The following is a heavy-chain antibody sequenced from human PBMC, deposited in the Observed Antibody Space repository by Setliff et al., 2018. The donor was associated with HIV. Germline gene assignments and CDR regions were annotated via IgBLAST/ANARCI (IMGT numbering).Heavy chain of an antibody. CDR3: VRWYYCVSGACYRADY. D-gene: IGHD2-21*02. Sequence: SETLSLTCDVYGGSFSGFYWTWIRQPPGKGLEWIGEINQSGTTNYHPSRNRRFTLSIDTSERQFSLKLTSVAAADTAVYYCVRWYYCVSGACYRADYWGQGTMVTVSS. V-gene: IGHV4-34*01. J-gene: IGHJ4*02. CDR1: GGSFSGFY. CDR2: INQSGTT.